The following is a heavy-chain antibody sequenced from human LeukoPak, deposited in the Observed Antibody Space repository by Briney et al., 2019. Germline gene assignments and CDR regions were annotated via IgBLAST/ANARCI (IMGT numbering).Heavy chain of an antibody. D-gene: IGHD1-14*01. V-gene: IGHV1-46*01. CDR2: INPSGGST. CDR1: GYTFTSYY. J-gene: IGHJ5*02. Sequence: GASVKVSCKASGYTFTSYYMHWVRQAPGQGLEWMGIINPSGGSTSYAQKFQGRVTITRNTSISTAYMELSSLRSEDTAVYYCARRWRTGGNWFDPWGQGTLVTVSS. CDR3: ARRWRTGGNWFDP.